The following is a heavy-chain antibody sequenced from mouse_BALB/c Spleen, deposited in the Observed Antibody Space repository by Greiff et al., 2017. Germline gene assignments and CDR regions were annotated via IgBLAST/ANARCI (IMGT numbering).Heavy chain of an antibody. D-gene: IGHD1-1*01. Sequence: QVQLQQSGAELAKPGASVKMSCKASGYTFTSYWMHWVKQRPGQGLEWIGYINPSTGYTEYNQKFKDKATLTADKSSSTAYMQLSSLTSEDSAVYYCARATVEEYYAMDYWGQGTLVTVSA. CDR2: INPSTGYT. J-gene: IGHJ4*01. CDR1: GYTFTSYW. V-gene: IGHV1-7*01. CDR3: ARATVEEYYAMDY.